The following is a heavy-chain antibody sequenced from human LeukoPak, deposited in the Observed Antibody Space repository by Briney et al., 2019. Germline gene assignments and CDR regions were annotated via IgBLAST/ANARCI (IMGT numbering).Heavy chain of an antibody. CDR1: GFTFSSYW. CDR2: INSDGSST. D-gene: IGHD3-3*01. J-gene: IGHJ5*02. V-gene: IGHV3-74*01. CDR3: AREYYDFWSGYYTNWFDP. Sequence: GGSLRLSCAASGFTFSSYWMHWVRQAPGKGLVWVSRINSDGSSTIYADSVKGRFTISRDNAKNTLYLQMNSLRAEDTAVYYCAREYYDFWSGYYTNWFDPWGQGTLVTVSS.